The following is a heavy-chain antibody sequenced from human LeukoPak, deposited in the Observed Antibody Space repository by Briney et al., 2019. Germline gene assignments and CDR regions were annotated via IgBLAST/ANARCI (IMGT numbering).Heavy chain of an antibody. J-gene: IGHJ4*02. Sequence: ASVKVSCKASGYTFTSYGISWVRQAPGQGLEWMGWISAYNANTNYAQKLQGRVTMTTDTSTSTAYMELRSLRSDDTAVYYCARWLGYCSGGSCYGRREWDYWGQGTLVAVSS. CDR3: ARWLGYCSGGSCYGRREWDY. CDR1: GYTFTSYG. V-gene: IGHV1-18*01. CDR2: ISAYNANT. D-gene: IGHD2-15*01.